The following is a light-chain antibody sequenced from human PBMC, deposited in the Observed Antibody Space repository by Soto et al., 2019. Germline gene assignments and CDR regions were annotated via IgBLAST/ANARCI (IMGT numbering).Light chain of an antibody. CDR3: QQYDSSPLT. J-gene: IGKJ4*01. Sequence: EIVLTQSPGTLSLSPGERATLSCRASQSVSSSYLGWYQQKPGQAPRLLIYGASSRANGIPDRFSGSGSWTDFTLTISSLEPEDFAVYYCQQYDSSPLTFGGGTKVEIK. CDR2: GAS. CDR1: QSVSSSY. V-gene: IGKV3-20*01.